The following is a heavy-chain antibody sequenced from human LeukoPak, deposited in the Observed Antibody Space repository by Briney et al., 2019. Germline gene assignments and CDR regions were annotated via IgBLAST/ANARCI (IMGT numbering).Heavy chain of an antibody. J-gene: IGHJ4*02. Sequence: GRSLRLSCAASGFTFSSYAMHWVRQAPGKGLEWVAVISYDGSNKYYADSVKGRFTISRDNSKNTLYLQMNSLRAEDTAVYYCARDLAYYDSSGILGYWGQGTLVTDSS. D-gene: IGHD3-22*01. V-gene: IGHV3-30*04. CDR3: ARDLAYYDSSGILGY. CDR2: ISYDGSNK. CDR1: GFTFSSYA.